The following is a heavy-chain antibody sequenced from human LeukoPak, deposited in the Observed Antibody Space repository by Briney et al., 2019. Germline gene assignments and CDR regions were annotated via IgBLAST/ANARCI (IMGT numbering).Heavy chain of an antibody. V-gene: IGHV4-61*08. CDR3: ARLGTGGTSFDH. D-gene: IGHD2-8*02. J-gene: IGHJ4*02. CDR1: GGSISSGGYY. Sequence: SETLSLTCTVSGGSISSGGYYWSWIRQPPGKGLEWIGYIYHSGSTNQNPSLKSRVTISVDTSKNQFSLKLTSVTAADTAVYYCARLGTGGTSFDHWGQGNLVTVSS. CDR2: IYHSGST.